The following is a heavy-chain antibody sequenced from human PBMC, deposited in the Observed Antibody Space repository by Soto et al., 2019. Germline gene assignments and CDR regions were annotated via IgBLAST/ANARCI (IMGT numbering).Heavy chain of an antibody. CDR2: ILGSAGST. Sequence: EVQLLESGGGLVQPGGSLRLSCAASGFSISSYAMTWVRQAPGKGLEWVSMILGSAGSTYYADSVKGRFTISRDNSRNTLSLQMNSLRVEDTAVYYCAKRPDAFDVWGQGTMVTVSS. J-gene: IGHJ3*01. CDR1: GFSISSYA. CDR3: AKRPDAFDV. V-gene: IGHV3-23*01. D-gene: IGHD6-6*01.